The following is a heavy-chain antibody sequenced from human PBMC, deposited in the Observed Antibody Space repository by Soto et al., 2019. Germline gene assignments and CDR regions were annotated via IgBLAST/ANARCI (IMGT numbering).Heavy chain of an antibody. CDR1: GFSLTTRVVC. V-gene: IGHV2-5*01. Sequence: SGPTLVNPTQTLTLTCTFSGFSLTTRVVCVGLIRQPPGKALEWLALIYWNGDERYSPSLKNSLTITKDTAKNQVVLKMTNMDHVDTATYYCAHRMIMGGLHRTFEPWGRGTLVTVS. J-gene: IGHJ5*02. CDR2: IYWNGDE. D-gene: IGHD2-15*01. CDR3: AHRMIMGGLHRTFEP.